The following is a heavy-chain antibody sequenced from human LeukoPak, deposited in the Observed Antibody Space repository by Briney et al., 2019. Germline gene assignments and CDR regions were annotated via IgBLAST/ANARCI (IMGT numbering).Heavy chain of an antibody. CDR3: VRGRGSYGWFDP. CDR2: ISGDGTAR. V-gene: IGHV3-74*01. Sequence: GGSLRLSCAASGFTFSSYSMNWVRQVPGKGLVWVSRISGDGTARNYADSVKGRFTISRDDAKNTVDLQMNSLRGEDTAVYYCVRGRGSYGWFDPWGQGTLVTVSS. J-gene: IGHJ5*02. CDR1: GFTFSSYS. D-gene: IGHD3-10*01.